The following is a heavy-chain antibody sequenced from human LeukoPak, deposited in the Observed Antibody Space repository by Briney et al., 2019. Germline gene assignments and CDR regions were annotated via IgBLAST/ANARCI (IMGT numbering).Heavy chain of an antibody. CDR3: AKPPNPYCSGGSCYSGFDY. Sequence: PGGSLRLSCAASGFTFSSYGMHWVRQAPGKGLEWVAVISYDGSNKYYADSVKGRFTISRDNSKNTLYLQMNSLRAEDTAVYYCAKPPNPYCSGGSCYSGFDYWGQGTRVTVSS. CDR1: GFTFSSYG. D-gene: IGHD2-15*01. V-gene: IGHV3-30*18. CDR2: ISYDGSNK. J-gene: IGHJ4*02.